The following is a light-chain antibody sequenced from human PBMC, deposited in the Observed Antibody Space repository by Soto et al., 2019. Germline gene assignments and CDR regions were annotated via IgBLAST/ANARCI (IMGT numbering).Light chain of an antibody. V-gene: IGLV2-14*01. CDR3: SSYAGNNIFV. Sequence: SVLTQPASVSGSPGQSITISCTGTSRDVGGNNYVSWYQQHPGKAPKLMIYEVSNRPSGVSNRFSGSKSGNTASLTISGLQAEDEADFYCSSYAGNNIFVFGTGTKVTVL. J-gene: IGLJ1*01. CDR2: EVS. CDR1: SRDVGGNNY.